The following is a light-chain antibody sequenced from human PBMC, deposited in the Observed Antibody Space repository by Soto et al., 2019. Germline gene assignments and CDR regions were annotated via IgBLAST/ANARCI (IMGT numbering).Light chain of an antibody. CDR3: MQGTHWKT. V-gene: IGKV2-30*02. Sequence: DIVMTQSPLSLPVTLGQPASISCRSSQSLVHSDGNTYLQWFQQRPDQSPRRLIYKVSYRDSGVPDRFSGSGSGTDFTLKISRVEAEDVGIYYCMQGTHWKTFGQGTKVEIK. CDR2: KVS. CDR1: QSLVHSDGNTY. J-gene: IGKJ1*01.